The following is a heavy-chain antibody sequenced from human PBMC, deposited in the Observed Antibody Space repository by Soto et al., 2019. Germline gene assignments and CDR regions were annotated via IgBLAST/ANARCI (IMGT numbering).Heavy chain of an antibody. CDR1: GYSFTSYW. J-gene: IGHJ3*02. CDR3: VRGGPLSSYDSTGSAFDI. CDR2: IDPSDSYT. V-gene: IGHV5-10-1*01. D-gene: IGHD3-22*01. Sequence: GEPLKLSCKGSGYSFTSYWISWVRQMPGKGLEWMGRIDPSDSYTNYSPSFQGHVTISADKSISTAYLQWSSLKASDTAMYYCVRGGPLSSYDSTGSAFDIWGQGTIVSVSS.